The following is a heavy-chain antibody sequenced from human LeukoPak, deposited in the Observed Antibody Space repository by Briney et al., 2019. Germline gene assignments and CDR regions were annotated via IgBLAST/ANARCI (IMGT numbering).Heavy chain of an antibody. J-gene: IGHJ4*02. CDR3: ARGISSGYSFDY. CDR1: GFTFSSYE. V-gene: IGHV3-48*03. CDR2: ISGSSDTN. Sequence: PGGSLRLSCAASGFTFSSYEMNWVRQAPGKGLEWVSYISGSSDTNYYAESVKGRFTISRDNAKDSLFLQMNSLRAEDTAVYYCARGISSGYSFDYWGQGTLVTVSS. D-gene: IGHD3-22*01.